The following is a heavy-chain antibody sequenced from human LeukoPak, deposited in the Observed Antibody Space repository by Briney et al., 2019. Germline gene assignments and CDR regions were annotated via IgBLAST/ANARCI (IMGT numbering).Heavy chain of an antibody. CDR1: GYSFTSYW. CDR3: ARRRGYSGYDWEYFDY. D-gene: IGHD5-12*01. CDR2: IYPGDSDT. V-gene: IGHV5-51*01. J-gene: IGHJ4*02. Sequence: LGESLKISCKGSGYSFTSYWIGWVRQMPGKGLEWMGIIYPGDSDTRYSPFFQGQVTISADRSISTAYLQWSSLKASDTAMYFCARRRGYSGYDWEYFDYWGQGTLVTVSS.